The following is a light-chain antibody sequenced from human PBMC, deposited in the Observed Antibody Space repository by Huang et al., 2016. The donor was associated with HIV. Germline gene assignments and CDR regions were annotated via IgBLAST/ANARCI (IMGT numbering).Light chain of an antibody. CDR1: QTINTS. CDR2: AAY. J-gene: IGKJ3*01. CDR3: QQSYSAPFT. Sequence: DIQMTQSPSSLSASLGDRTTITCRASQTINTSLNWYQQKSGRAPKRLIYAAYSLKSGVPSRFSGSGSGTDFSLTISNLQPEDFATYYCQQSYSAPFTFGPGTKLNV. V-gene: IGKV1-39*01.